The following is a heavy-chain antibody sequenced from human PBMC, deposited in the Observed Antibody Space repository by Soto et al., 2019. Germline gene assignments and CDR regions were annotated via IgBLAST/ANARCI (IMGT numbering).Heavy chain of an antibody. CDR1: GYSISSGYY. CDR3: ARVGPWVPYYYDSRAYGIGNWFDP. D-gene: IGHD3-22*01. Sequence: SSETLSLTCAVSGYSISSGYYWGWLRQPPRQGVEWIGSIYHGGSAYYNLSFNSRVTSSIDMTNNYVSLILSSVAAAHTAGCYCARVGPWVPYYYDSRAYGIGNWFDPWGQGTLVTVSS. J-gene: IGHJ5*02. V-gene: IGHV4-38-2*01. CDR2: IYHGGSA.